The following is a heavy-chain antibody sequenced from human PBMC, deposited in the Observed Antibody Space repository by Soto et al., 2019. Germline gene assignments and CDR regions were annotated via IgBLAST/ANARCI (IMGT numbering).Heavy chain of an antibody. CDR2: ISRSGSTI. CDR3: ASVGYSYGFDY. J-gene: IGHJ4*02. D-gene: IGHD5-18*01. V-gene: IGHV3-11*01. Sequence: GGTLRLSCAASGFTFSDYYMSWIRPAPGKGVEGVSYISRSGSTIHHADPVKGRFTISRNNAKNSLYLQMNSRRAEDTAVYYCASVGYSYGFDYWGQGTLVTVSS. CDR1: GFTFSDYY.